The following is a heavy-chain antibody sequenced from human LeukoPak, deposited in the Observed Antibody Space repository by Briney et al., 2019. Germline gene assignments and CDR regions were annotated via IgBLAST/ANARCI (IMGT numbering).Heavy chain of an antibody. Sequence: GGSLRLFCAASGFTLSSYWMSWVRQAPGKGLEWVANIKQDGSEKHYVDSVKGRFTISRDNAKSSLYMQMNSLRAEDTAVYYCARDEYAVPGGDYWGQGTLVTVSS. D-gene: IGHD3-16*01. CDR2: IKQDGSEK. CDR3: ARDEYAVPGGDY. CDR1: GFTLSSYW. V-gene: IGHV3-7*01. J-gene: IGHJ4*02.